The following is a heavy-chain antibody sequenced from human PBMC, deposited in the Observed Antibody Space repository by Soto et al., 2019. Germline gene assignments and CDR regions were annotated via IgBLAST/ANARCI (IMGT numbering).Heavy chain of an antibody. J-gene: IGHJ6*03. CDR2: ISTYNGNT. Sequence: QVQLVQSGAEVKQPGASVKVSFKASGYTFTNYGFTWVRQAPGQGLEWLGWISTYNGNTKYAQKVQGRLTMTTDTSTSTANMELNSLRSDDTALYYCARTTVTASYYYMDVWGKGSTVTVSS. CDR1: GYTFTNYG. CDR3: ARTTVTASYYYMDV. V-gene: IGHV1-18*01. D-gene: IGHD4-17*01.